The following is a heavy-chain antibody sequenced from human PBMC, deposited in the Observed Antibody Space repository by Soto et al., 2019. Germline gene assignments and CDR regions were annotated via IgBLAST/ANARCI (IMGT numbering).Heavy chain of an antibody. CDR3: AKAHLSIAVAVFFDY. J-gene: IGHJ4*02. D-gene: IGHD6-19*01. Sequence: GGSLRLSCAASGFTFSSYAVSWVRQAPGKGLEWVSAISGSGGSTYYADSVKGRFTISRDNSKNTLYLQMNSLRAEDTAVYSCAKAHLSIAVAVFFDYWAQGTLVTVSS. CDR2: ISGSGGST. CDR1: GFTFSSYA. V-gene: IGHV3-23*01.